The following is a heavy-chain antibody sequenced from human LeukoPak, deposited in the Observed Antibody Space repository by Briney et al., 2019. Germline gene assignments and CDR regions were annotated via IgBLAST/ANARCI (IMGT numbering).Heavy chain of an antibody. J-gene: IGHJ6*04. CDR2: ISYDGNNK. CDR3: ARDRDRDIIGDGMDV. Sequence: GGSLRLSCAASGLTFNNYAMYWVRQAPLKGLEWVAVISYDGNNKYSADSVNARFTISRDNSKNTLYLQMSSLRTEDTAVYYCARDRDRDIIGDGMDVWGKGTTVTVSS. D-gene: IGHD3-9*01. CDR1: GLTFNNYA. V-gene: IGHV3-30*04.